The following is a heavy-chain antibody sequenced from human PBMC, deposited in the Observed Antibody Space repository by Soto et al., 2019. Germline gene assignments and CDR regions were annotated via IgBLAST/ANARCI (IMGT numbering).Heavy chain of an antibody. D-gene: IGHD2-2*01. Sequence: GGSLRLSCAASGFIFSSYAMSWVRQAPGKGLEWVSGISGSGASTYYAESVKGRFTISRDNSKNTLYVQMNSLRAEDTAVYYCAKDSSLSPPDYWGQGTLVTVSS. CDR3: AKDSSLSPPDY. J-gene: IGHJ4*02. CDR1: GFIFSSYA. CDR2: ISGSGAST. V-gene: IGHV3-23*01.